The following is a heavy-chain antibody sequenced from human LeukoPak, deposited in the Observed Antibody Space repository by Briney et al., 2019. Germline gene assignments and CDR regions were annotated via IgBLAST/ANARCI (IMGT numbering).Heavy chain of an antibody. CDR3: VRDEDLYSPTWYVFDF. Sequence: GGSLRPSCSASGFTFSTYAMSWVRQAPGKGLEWVSAVTSSGAYTFYADSVKGRLTISRDNSKNTLFLQMNSLGAADTAIYYCVRDEDLYSPTWYVFDFWGQGTLVAVSS. J-gene: IGHJ4*02. CDR2: VTSSGAYT. V-gene: IGHV3-23*01. D-gene: IGHD2/OR15-2a*01. CDR1: GFTFSTYA.